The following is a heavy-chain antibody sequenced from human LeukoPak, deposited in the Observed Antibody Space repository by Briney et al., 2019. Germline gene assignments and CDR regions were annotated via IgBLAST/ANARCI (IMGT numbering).Heavy chain of an antibody. V-gene: IGHV1-2*02. CDR3: ARDWPYGAARGDY. J-gene: IGHJ4*02. CDR2: INPNSGGT. Sequence: ASVKVSCKASGYTFTGYYMHWVRQAPGQGLEWMGWINPNSGGTNYAQKFQGRVTMTRGTSISTAYMELSRLRSDDTAVYYCARDWPYGAARGDYWGQGTLVTVSS. CDR1: GYTFTGYY. D-gene: IGHD4-17*01.